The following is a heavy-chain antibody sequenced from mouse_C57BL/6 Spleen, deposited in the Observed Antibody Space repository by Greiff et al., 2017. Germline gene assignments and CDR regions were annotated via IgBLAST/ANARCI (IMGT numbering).Heavy chain of an antibody. CDR1: GYAFTNYL. Sequence: VQLQESGAELVRPGTSVKVSCKASGYAFTNYLIEWVKQRPGQGLEWIGVINPGSGGTNYNEKFKGKATLTADKSSSTAYMQLSSLTSEDSAVYFCARSNYYGPWGQGTSVTVSS. CDR3: ARSNYYGP. V-gene: IGHV1-54*01. CDR2: INPGSGGT. J-gene: IGHJ4*01. D-gene: IGHD1-1*01.